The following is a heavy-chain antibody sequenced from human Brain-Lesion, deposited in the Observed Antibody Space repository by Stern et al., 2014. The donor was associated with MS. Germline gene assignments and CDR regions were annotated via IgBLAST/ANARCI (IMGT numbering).Heavy chain of an antibody. V-gene: IGHV3-11*01. J-gene: IGHJ6*02. CDR1: GFIFSDYY. CDR3: ARGPRRYYGSESPNTYYYGMDV. Sequence: QVQLVQSGGGLVKPGGSLRLSCAASGFIFSDYYMSWIRQAPGKGLEWVSYIGRSGDYIYYADSVKGRFTISRDNAPNSLYLQMNSLRAEDTAVYYCARGPRRYYGSESPNTYYYGMDVWGQGTTVTVSS. CDR2: IGRSGDYI. D-gene: IGHD3-10*01.